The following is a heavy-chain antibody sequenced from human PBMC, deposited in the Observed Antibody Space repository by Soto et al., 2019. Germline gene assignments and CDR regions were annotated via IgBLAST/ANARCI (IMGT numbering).Heavy chain of an antibody. Sequence: SETLSLTCTVSGGSISGYYWSWIRQPPGKGLEWIGYIYSSGTTNYDPSLKSRVTISVDASKNQFSLKLSSVTAADTAIYYCARSQSYGDYGYWGQGTLVTVSS. D-gene: IGHD4-17*01. CDR3: ARSQSYGDYGY. CDR1: GGSISGYY. V-gene: IGHV4-59*01. J-gene: IGHJ4*02. CDR2: IYSSGTT.